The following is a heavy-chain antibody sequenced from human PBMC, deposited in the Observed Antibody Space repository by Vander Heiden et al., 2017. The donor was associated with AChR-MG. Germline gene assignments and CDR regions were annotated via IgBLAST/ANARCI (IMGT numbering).Heavy chain of an antibody. D-gene: IGHD3-10*01. CDR1: VFTFSSHA. CDR2: MWSDGSTK. J-gene: IGHJ4*02. V-gene: IGHV3-33*01. CDR3: AREIWVQAGFGESVDY. Sequence: QVQLVESGGGVVQPGMSLRLSCAASVFTFSSHAMHWVRQAPGKGLEWVAVMWSDGSTKKHADSVKGRFTISRDNSKNTLFLQMNSLRAEDTSIYYCAREIWVQAGFGESVDYWGQGTLVTVSS.